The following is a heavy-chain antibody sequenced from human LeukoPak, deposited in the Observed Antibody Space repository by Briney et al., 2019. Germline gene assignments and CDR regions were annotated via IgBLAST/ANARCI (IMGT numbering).Heavy chain of an antibody. V-gene: IGHV4-39*01. Sequence: SETLSLTCSVSGGPIRSSRYYWGWIRQPPGKGLEWIGSIYYSGSTYYIPFLMSRVTISVDTSKNQFSLKLSAVTAADTAVYYCARQSPRDAFDIWGQGTMVTVSS. CDR2: IYYSGST. CDR1: GGPIRSSRYY. J-gene: IGHJ3*02. CDR3: ARQSPRDAFDI.